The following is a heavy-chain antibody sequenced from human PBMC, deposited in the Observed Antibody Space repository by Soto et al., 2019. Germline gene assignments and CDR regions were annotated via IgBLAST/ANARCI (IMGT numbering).Heavy chain of an antibody. D-gene: IGHD2-2*01. CDR3: ARVTIFVPAAMRYYGMDV. CDR2: IPYDGSNK. Sequence: QLQLVESGGGVVQPGRSLRLSCAASGFTFSSYAMHWVRQAPGKGLEWVAVIPYDGSNKYYADSVKGRFTISRDNSKNTLYLQMNRLSAEDTAVYYCARVTIFVPAAMRYYGMDVWGQGTTVTVSS. CDR1: GFTFSSYA. J-gene: IGHJ6*02. V-gene: IGHV3-30-3*01.